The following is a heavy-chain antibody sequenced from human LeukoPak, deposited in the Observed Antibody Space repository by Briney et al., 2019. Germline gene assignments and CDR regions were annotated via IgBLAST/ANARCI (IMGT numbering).Heavy chain of an antibody. CDR3: ARDRGAGITDY. J-gene: IGHJ4*02. CDR2: IKQDGSER. CDR1: GFTLSSYW. Sequence: GGSLRLSCAASGFTLSSYWMSWVRQAPGEGLGWVASIKQDGSERHYADSVKGRFSISRDNAKNSLSLQMNSLIADDTALYYCARDRGAGITDYWGQGTLVTVSS. V-gene: IGHV3-7*01. D-gene: IGHD6-19*01.